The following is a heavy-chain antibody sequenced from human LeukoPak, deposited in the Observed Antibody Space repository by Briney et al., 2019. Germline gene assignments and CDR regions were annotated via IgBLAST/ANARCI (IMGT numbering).Heavy chain of an antibody. V-gene: IGHV4-59*01. CDR1: GGSISSYY. CDR3: ARGRYYYYGMDV. Sequence: SETLSLTCTVSGGSISSYYWSWVRPPPGNGLEWIGYIYYSGSTKYNPTLKSRVTISVDTSKNQFPLKLSSVTAADTAVYYCARGRYYYYGMDVWGQGTTVTVSS. J-gene: IGHJ6*02. CDR2: IYYSGST.